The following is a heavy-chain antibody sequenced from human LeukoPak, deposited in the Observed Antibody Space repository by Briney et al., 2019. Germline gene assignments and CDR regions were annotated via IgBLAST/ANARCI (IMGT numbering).Heavy chain of an antibody. V-gene: IGHV3-21*01. CDR3: AREPEYSRDDY. J-gene: IGHJ4*02. Sequence: GGSLRLSCAASGFTFSSYTMNWVRQAPGKGLEWVSSISSSSSYIYYADSMKGRFTISRDNAKNSLYLQMNSLRAEDTAVYYCAREPEYSRDDYWGQGTLVTVSS. CDR2: ISSSSSYI. D-gene: IGHD6-6*01. CDR1: GFTFSSYT.